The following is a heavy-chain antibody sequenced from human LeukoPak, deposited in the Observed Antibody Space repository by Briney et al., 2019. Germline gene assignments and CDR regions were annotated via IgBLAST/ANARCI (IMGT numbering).Heavy chain of an antibody. J-gene: IGHJ5*02. CDR2: IKAKTDGGTT. CDR3: ATFRSWSDQ. V-gene: IGHV3-15*01. Sequence: GESLRLSCAASGFTFSDAWMTWVRQAPGQGLEWVGRIKAKTDGGTTDYAAPVKGRFTISRDDSKNILYLQMNSLKTEDTAVYYCATFRSWSDQWGRGTLVTVSS. CDR1: GFTFSDAW.